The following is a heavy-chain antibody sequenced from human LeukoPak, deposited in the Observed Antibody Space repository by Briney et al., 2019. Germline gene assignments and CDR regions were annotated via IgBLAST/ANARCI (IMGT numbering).Heavy chain of an antibody. CDR1: GFTVSSNY. J-gene: IGHJ4*02. Sequence: PGGSLRLSCAASGFTVSSNYMSWVRQAPGKGLEWVSVIYSGGSTYYADSVKGRFTISRDNSKNTLYLQMNSLRAEDTAVYYCARDPYGDYFDYRGQGTLVTVSS. D-gene: IGHD4-17*01. CDR2: IYSGGST. CDR3: ARDPYGDYFDY. V-gene: IGHV3-53*01.